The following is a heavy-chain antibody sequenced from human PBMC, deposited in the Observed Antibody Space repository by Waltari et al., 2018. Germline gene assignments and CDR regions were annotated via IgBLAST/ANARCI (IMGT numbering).Heavy chain of an antibody. CDR1: GRSFSGYY. V-gene: IGHV4-34*01. CDR3: ARGANFDY. J-gene: IGHJ4*02. Sequence: QVQLHQWGAGLLKPSETLSLTCAVYGRSFSGYYWSWIRQPPGKGLEWIGEINHSGCTNYNPTPKSLVTISVDTSKNQFSLKLSSVTAADTAVYYCARGANFDYWGQGTLVTVSS. CDR2: INHSGCT.